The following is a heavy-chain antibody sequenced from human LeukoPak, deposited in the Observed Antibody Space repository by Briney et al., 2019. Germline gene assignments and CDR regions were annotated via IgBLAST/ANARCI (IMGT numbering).Heavy chain of an antibody. Sequence: GGSPRLSCAASGLTFTTYWMSWVRQAPGKGLEWVATIKPDGSEKYYVDSVKGRFTVSRDNAKNSLYLQMNSLRANDTAVYYCARGGWAPDYWGQGTLVTVSS. CDR3: ARGGWAPDY. CDR1: GLTFTTYW. J-gene: IGHJ4*02. CDR2: IKPDGSEK. D-gene: IGHD5-12*01. V-gene: IGHV3-7*01.